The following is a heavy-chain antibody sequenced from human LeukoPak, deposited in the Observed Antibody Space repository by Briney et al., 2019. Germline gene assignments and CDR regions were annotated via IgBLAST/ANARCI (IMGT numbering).Heavy chain of an antibody. CDR2: IGASGTYI. CDR3: ARGLGYCSSSQCSPGYYMDV. J-gene: IGHJ6*03. Sequence: GGSLRLSCAASGFTFSSYGMNWVRQAPGKGLEWVSRIGASGTYIDYSDSVKGRFTISRDNAKSSLYLQMNSLRAEDTALYYCARGLGYCSSSQCSPGYYMDVWGKGTTVTVFS. CDR1: GFTFSSYG. V-gene: IGHV3-21*01. D-gene: IGHD2-2*01.